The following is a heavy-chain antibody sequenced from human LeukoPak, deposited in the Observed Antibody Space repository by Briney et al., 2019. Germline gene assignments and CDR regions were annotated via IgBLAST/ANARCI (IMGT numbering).Heavy chain of an antibody. V-gene: IGHV3-30*18. CDR1: GFTFSSYS. CDR2: ISYDGSNK. CDR3: AKDRGIAVAGTIGWFDP. D-gene: IGHD6-19*01. Sequence: GGSLRLSCAASGFTFSSYSMNWVRQAPGKGLEWVAVISYDGSNKYYADSVKGRFTISRDNSKNTLYLQMNSLRAEDTAVYYCAKDRGIAVAGTIGWFDPWGQGTLVTVSS. J-gene: IGHJ5*02.